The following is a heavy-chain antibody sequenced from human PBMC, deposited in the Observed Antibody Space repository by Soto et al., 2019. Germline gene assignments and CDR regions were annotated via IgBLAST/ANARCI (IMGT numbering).Heavy chain of an antibody. CDR2: ISYDGSNK. CDR3: AKGVREWLLDPGDC. J-gene: IGHJ4*02. Sequence: PGVSLRLSCAASGFTFSSYGMHWVRQAPGKGLEWVAVISYDGSNKYYADSVKGRFTISRDNSKNTLYLQMNSLRAEDTAVYYCAKGVREWLLDPGDCWGQGPLVTVSS. D-gene: IGHD3-3*01. CDR1: GFTFSSYG. V-gene: IGHV3-30*18.